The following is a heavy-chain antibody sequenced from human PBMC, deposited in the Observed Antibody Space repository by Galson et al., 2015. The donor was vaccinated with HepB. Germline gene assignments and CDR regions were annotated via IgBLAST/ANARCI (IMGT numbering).Heavy chain of an antibody. V-gene: IGHV4-39*01. CDR3: ARQGEPPGAGYCSSTSCPWGAFDI. D-gene: IGHD2-2*01. CDR2: IYYSGST. Sequence: SETLSLTCTVSGGSISSSSYYWGWIRQPPGKGLEWIGSIYYSGSTYYNPSLKSRVTISVDTSKNQFSLKLSSVTAADTAVYYCARQGEPPGAGYCSSTSCPWGAFDIWGQGTMVTVSS. J-gene: IGHJ3*02. CDR1: GGSISSSSYY.